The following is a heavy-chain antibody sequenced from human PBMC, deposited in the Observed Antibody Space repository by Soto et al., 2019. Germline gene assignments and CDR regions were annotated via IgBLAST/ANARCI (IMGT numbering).Heavy chain of an antibody. J-gene: IGHJ3*02. Sequence: PGGSLRLSCAASGFTFSSYGMHWVRQAPGKGLEWVAVISYDGSNKYYADYVKGRFTISRDNSKNTLYLQMNSLRAEDTAVYYCASDLLRRDTAMATGAFDIWGQGTMVTVSS. CDR3: ASDLLRRDTAMATGAFDI. D-gene: IGHD5-18*01. CDR2: ISYDGSNK. CDR1: GFTFSSYG. V-gene: IGHV3-30*19.